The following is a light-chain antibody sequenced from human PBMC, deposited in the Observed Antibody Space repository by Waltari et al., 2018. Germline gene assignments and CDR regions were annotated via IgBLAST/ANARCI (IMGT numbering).Light chain of an antibody. J-gene: IGKJ1*01. CDR1: QSISSW. V-gene: IGKV1-5*01. Sequence: DIQMTQSPSTLSASVGDRVTITCRASQSISSWLAWYQQKPGKAPKLLIYDASTLQSGVPSRFSGSGSGTDFTLTISCLQSEDFASYYCQQYYSHPPTFGQGTKVENK. CDR2: DAS. CDR3: QQYYSHPPT.